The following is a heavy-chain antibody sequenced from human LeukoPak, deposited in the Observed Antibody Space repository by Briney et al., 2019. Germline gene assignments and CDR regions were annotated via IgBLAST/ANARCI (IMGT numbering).Heavy chain of an antibody. CDR3: AKDGDIVLMDPRVGNFDY. CDR2: ISGSGGST. D-gene: IGHD2-8*01. V-gene: IGHV3-23*01. J-gene: IGHJ4*02. Sequence: PGGSLRLSCAASGFTFSSYAMSWVRQAPGKGLEWVSAISGSGGSTYYADSVKGRFTISRDNSKNTLYLQMNSLRAEDTAVYYCAKDGDIVLMDPRVGNFDYWGQGTLVTVSS. CDR1: GFTFSSYA.